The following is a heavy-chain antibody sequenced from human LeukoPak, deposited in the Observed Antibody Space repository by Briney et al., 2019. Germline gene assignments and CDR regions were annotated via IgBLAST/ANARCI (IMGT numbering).Heavy chain of an antibody. Sequence: GGSLRLSCAASGFTFSSYGMSWVRQAPGKGLEWVSAISGSGGSTYYADSVKGRFTISRDNSKNTLYLQMNSLRAEDTAVYYCAKDRDIVVVPAAMFLFDYWGQGTLVTVSS. CDR3: AKDRDIVVVPAAMFLFDY. J-gene: IGHJ4*02. CDR2: ISGSGGST. D-gene: IGHD2-2*01. V-gene: IGHV3-23*01. CDR1: GFTFSSYG.